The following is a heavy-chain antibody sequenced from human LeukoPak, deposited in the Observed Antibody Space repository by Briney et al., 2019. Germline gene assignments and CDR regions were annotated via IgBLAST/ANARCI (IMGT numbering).Heavy chain of an antibody. CDR1: GFTFSNNA. D-gene: IGHD6-19*01. V-gene: IGHV3-23*01. Sequence: GGSLRLSCAASGFTFSNNAMSWDRQAPGKGLEWVSAISGSGDSTYYADSVKGRFTISRDNSKNTLYLQVNSLRSEDTAVYYCAKDGVIGWAYMDVWGKGTTVTVSS. J-gene: IGHJ6*03. CDR3: AKDGVIGWAYMDV. CDR2: ISGSGDST.